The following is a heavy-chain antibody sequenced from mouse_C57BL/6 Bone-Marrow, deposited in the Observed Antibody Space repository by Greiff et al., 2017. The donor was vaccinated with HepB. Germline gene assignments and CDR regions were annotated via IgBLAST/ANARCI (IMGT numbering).Heavy chain of an antibody. V-gene: IGHV5-9-1*02. CDR3: TRDQGHYYGSSYGFAY. J-gene: IGHJ3*01. CDR2: ISSGGDYI. D-gene: IGHD1-1*01. CDR1: GFTFSSYA. Sequence: EVQVVESGEGLVKPGGSLKLSCAASGFTFSSYAMSWVRQTPEKRLEWVAYISSGGDYIYYADTVKGRFTISRDNARNTLYLQMSSLKSEDTAMYYCTRDQGHYYGSSYGFAYWGQGTLVTVSA.